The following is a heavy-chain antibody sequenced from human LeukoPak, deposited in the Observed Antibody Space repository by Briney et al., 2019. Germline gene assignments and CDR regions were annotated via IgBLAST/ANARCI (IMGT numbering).Heavy chain of an antibody. V-gene: IGHV4-39*07. D-gene: IGHD2-15*01. CDR2: FSYSGDG. CDR3: ARGGPYYYYYGMDV. J-gene: IGHJ6*02. CDR1: GASISSGTYS. Sequence: SETLSLTCAVSGASISSGTYSWGWMRQPPGKGPEWIGSFSYSGDGYYNPSLKSRVTISVDTSKNQFSLKLSSVTAADTAVYYCARGGPYYYYYGMDVWGQGTTVTVSS.